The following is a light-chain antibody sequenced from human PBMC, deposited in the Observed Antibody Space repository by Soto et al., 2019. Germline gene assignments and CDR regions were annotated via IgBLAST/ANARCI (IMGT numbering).Light chain of an antibody. V-gene: IGKV1-9*01. CDR2: AAS. Sequence: DIPLTQSPSFLSASVGDRIAVTCRASQGINEYLVWFQQKPGKAPRLLIYAASILQSGVPSRFSGRGYGTECTLTITSLQPEDFATYYCQQFDTYPLTVGGGTKVEIK. CDR3: QQFDTYPLT. J-gene: IGKJ4*01. CDR1: QGINEY.